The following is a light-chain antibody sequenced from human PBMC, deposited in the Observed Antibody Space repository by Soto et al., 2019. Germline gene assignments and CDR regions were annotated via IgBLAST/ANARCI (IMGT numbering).Light chain of an antibody. Sequence: DIQMTQSPSSLSASVGDRVTITCRASQSISTYLNWYQQKPGEAPTLLIYAASSLQSGVPSRFSGSGSGTDFTLIISSLEPEDFATYYCQQTYTTPRTFGQGSKVETK. CDR2: AAS. CDR3: QQTYTTPRT. J-gene: IGKJ1*01. CDR1: QSISTY. V-gene: IGKV1-39*01.